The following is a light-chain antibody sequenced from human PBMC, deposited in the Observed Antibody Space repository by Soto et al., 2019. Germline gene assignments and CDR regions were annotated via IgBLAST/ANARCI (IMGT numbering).Light chain of an antibody. CDR2: EGS. CDR1: SSDVGSYNL. V-gene: IGLV2-23*03. Sequence: QSVLTHPASVSGSPGQSITISCTGTSSDVGSYNLVSWYQQHPGKAPKLMIYEGSKRPSGVSNRSSGSKSGNMASLTISGLQAEDEADYYCCSYAGSSTFFYVLGTGTMVTVL. J-gene: IGLJ1*01. CDR3: CSYAGSSTFFYV.